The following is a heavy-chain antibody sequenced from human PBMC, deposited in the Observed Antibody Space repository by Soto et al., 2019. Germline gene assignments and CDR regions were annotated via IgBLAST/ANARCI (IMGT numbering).Heavy chain of an antibody. CDR1: GGSISSYY. CDR3: ATSGSYYKANFDY. V-gene: IGHV4-59*01. CDR2: IYYSGST. Sequence: PSETLSLTCTVSGGSISSYYWSWIRQPPGKGLEWIGYIYYSGSTNYNPSLKSRVTISVDTSKNQFSLKLSSVTAADTAVYYCATSGSYYKANFDYWGQGTLVTVSS. J-gene: IGHJ4*02. D-gene: IGHD3-10*01.